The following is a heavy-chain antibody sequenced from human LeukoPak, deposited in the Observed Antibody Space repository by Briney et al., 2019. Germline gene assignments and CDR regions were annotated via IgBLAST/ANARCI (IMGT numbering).Heavy chain of an antibody. CDR3: ARVYRGLYDY. V-gene: IGHV1-18*01. D-gene: IGHD3-16*01. J-gene: IGHJ4*02. CDR2: ISAYNGNT. Sequence: VASVKVSCKASGYTFTNYGINWLRQAPGQGLEWMGWISAYNGNTNYAQRLQGRVTMTTDTSTSTAYMELRSLRSDDTAVYYCARVYRGLYDYWGQGTLVTVSS. CDR1: GYTFTNYG.